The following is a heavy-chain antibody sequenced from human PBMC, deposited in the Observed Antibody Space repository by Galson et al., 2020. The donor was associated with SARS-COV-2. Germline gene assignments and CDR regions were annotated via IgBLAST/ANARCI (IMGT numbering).Heavy chain of an antibody. J-gene: IGHJ4*02. D-gene: IGHD2-8*02. Sequence: TGGSLRLSCAASGFTFDDYAMHWVRQGPGKGLEWVSLINGDGTTTYYSDSVKGRFTISRDNSKNSLYLQMNSLRSKDTAFYYCARDIYWAGDYWGQGTLVTVSS. V-gene: IGHV3-43*02. CDR1: GFTFDDYA. CDR3: ARDIYWAGDY. CDR2: INGDGTTT.